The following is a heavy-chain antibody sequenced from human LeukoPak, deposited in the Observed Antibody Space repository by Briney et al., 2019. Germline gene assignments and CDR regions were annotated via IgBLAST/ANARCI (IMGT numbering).Heavy chain of an antibody. D-gene: IGHD3-22*01. CDR2: IYTSGST. CDR3: ARDGPNYYDSSGYYARGTFDI. Sequence: SETLSLTCTVSGGSISNYYWSWIRQPAGKGLEWIGHIYTSGSTNYNPSLKSRVTTSVDTSKNQFSLKLSSVTAADTAVYYCARDGPNYYDSSGYYARGTFDIWGQGTMVTVSS. V-gene: IGHV4-4*07. J-gene: IGHJ3*02. CDR1: GGSISNYY.